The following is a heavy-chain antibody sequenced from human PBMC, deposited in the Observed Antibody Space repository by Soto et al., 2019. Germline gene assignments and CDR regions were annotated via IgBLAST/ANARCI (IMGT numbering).Heavy chain of an antibody. Sequence: QVQLVQSGAEVQKPGSSVKVSCKASGGTFSSYAINWVRQGPGQGLEWMGGIITIFGKANYAQKFQGRVKIPADEAMSTADMELSSLRSEGTAVYYCARVTTVTYHYGMDVWGQGTTVTVSS. D-gene: IGHD4-17*01. CDR3: ARVTTVTYHYGMDV. CDR1: GGTFSSYA. CDR2: IITIFGKA. J-gene: IGHJ6*02. V-gene: IGHV1-69*01.